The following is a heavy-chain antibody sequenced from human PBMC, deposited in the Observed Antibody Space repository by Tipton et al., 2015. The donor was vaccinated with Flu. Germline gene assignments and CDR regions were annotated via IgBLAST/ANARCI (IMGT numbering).Heavy chain of an antibody. V-gene: IGHV4-34*01. CDR1: GGSFSGYY. Sequence: LRLSCAVYGGSFSGYYWSWIRQPPGKGLEWIGEINHSGSTNYNPPLKSRVTISVDTSKNQFSLKLSSATAADTAVYYCARGPLLDLWGRGTLVTVSS. D-gene: IGHD5/OR15-5a*01. J-gene: IGHJ2*01. CDR3: ARGPLLDL. CDR2: INHSGST.